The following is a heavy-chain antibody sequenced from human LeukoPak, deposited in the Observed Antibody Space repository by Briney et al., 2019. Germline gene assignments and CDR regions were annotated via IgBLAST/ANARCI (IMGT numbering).Heavy chain of an antibody. V-gene: IGHV4-59*01. D-gene: IGHD2/OR15-2a*01. CDR1: GGSISSYY. CDR3: ARESGKYWGTDY. J-gene: IGHJ4*02. Sequence: PSETLSLTCTVSGGSISSYYWSWIRQPPGKGLEWIGYIYYSGSTNYNPSLKSRVTISVDTSKNQFSLKLRSVTAADTAVYYCARESGKYWGTDYWGQGTLVTVSS. CDR2: IYYSGST.